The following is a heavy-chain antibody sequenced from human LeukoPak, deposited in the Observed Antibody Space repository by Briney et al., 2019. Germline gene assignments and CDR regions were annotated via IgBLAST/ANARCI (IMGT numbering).Heavy chain of an antibody. J-gene: IGHJ4*02. CDR2: INPSGGST. Sequence: GASVKVSCKASGYTFTSYYMHWVRQAPGQGLEWMGIINPSGGSTSYAQKFQGRVTMTRDMSTSTVSMELSSLRAEDTAVYYCARAYYDYVWGSLCDYWGQGTLVTVSS. D-gene: IGHD3-16*01. CDR3: ARAYYDYVWGSLCDY. CDR1: GYTFTSYY. V-gene: IGHV1-46*01.